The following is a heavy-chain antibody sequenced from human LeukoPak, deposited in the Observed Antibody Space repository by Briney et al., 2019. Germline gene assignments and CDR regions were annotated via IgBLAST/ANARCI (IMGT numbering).Heavy chain of an antibody. CDR2: IYYSGST. Sequence: PSETLSLTCTVSGGSISSGDYYWSWIRQPPGKGLEWIGYIYYSGSTYYNPSLKSRVTISVDTSKNQFSLKLSSVTAADTAVYYCARVAAQGWLGVDYWGQGTLVTASS. V-gene: IGHV4-30-4*01. J-gene: IGHJ4*02. D-gene: IGHD6-6*01. CDR3: ARVAAQGWLGVDY. CDR1: GGSISSGDYY.